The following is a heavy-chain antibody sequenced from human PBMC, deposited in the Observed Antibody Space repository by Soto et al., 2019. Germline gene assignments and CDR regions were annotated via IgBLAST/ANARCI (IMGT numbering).Heavy chain of an antibody. CDR3: AHRRERGSSSRWGGFDI. CDR1: GFSLSTSGVA. J-gene: IGHJ3*02. D-gene: IGHD6-6*01. CDR2: IYWDDDM. V-gene: IGHV2-5*02. Sequence: QITLKQSGPTLVKPTQTLTLTCTFSGFSLSTSGVAVGWIRQPPGKALDWLAFIYWDDDMRYSPSLKSRLTLTKDTSKNQVVLTMTNMDPVDIATYYCAHRRERGSSSRWGGFDIWGQGTMVTVSS.